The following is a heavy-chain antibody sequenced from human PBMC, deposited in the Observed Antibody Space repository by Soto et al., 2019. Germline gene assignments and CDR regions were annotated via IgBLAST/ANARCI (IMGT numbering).Heavy chain of an antibody. Sequence: GGSLRLSCAASGFTFSDYYMSWIRQAPGKGLEWVSYISSSSSYTNYADSVKGRFTISRDNAKNSLYLRLTSLRADDAAVYYCAKDNEVDIVANPDYWGQGTLVTASS. V-gene: IGHV3-11*05. J-gene: IGHJ4*02. D-gene: IGHD5-12*01. CDR2: ISSSSSYT. CDR3: AKDNEVDIVANPDY. CDR1: GFTFSDYY.